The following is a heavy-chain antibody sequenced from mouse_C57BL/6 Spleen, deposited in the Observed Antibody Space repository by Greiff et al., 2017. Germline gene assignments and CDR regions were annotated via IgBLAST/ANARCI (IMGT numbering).Heavy chain of an antibody. CDR3: ARKGCSNDDYAMDY. Sequence: QVQLQQPGAELVRPGSSVKLSCKASGYTFTSYWMHWVKQRPIQGLEWIGNIDPSDSETHYNQKFKDKATLTVDKSSSTAYMQLSSLTSEDSAVYDRARKGCSNDDYAMDYWGQGTSVTVSS. D-gene: IGHD2-12*01. J-gene: IGHJ4*01. CDR2: IDPSDSET. V-gene: IGHV1-52*01. CDR1: GYTFTSYW.